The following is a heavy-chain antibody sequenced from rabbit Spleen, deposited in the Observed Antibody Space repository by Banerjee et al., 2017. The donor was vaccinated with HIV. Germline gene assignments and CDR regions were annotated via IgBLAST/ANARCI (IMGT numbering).Heavy chain of an antibody. D-gene: IGHD8-1*01. Sequence: QSLEESGGGLVKPGASLTLTCKASGFSFSSGYDMCWVRQAPGKGLEWIACIYPGGSGNTYSATWAKGRFTISKASSTTVTLQMTSLTVADTATYFCARDVGTSFSTYGMDLWGPGTLVTVS. CDR3: ARDVGTSFSTYGMDL. J-gene: IGHJ6*01. CDR1: GFSFSSGYD. V-gene: IGHV1S40*01. CDR2: IYPGGSGNT.